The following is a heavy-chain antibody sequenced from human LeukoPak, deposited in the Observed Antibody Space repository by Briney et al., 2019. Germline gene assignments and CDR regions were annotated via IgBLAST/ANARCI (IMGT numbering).Heavy chain of an antibody. V-gene: IGHV4-38-2*02. CDR3: ARVGSGWYNY. Sequence: SETLSLTCTVSGYSISSGYYWGWIRQPPGKGLEWIGSIYHSGSTYYNPSLKSRVTISVDTSKNQFSLKLSSVTAADTAVYYCARVGSGWYNYRGQGTLVTVSS. J-gene: IGHJ4*02. D-gene: IGHD6-19*01. CDR1: GYSISSGYY. CDR2: IYHSGST.